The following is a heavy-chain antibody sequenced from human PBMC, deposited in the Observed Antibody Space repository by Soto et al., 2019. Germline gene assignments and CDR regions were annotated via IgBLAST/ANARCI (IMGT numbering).Heavy chain of an antibody. CDR3: AHKGYGDSTIDY. J-gene: IGHJ4*02. CDR2: IYWDDTK. CDR1: GFSLSTSGVG. Sequence: QITVKESGPTLVKPTQTLTATCTFSGFSLSTSGVGVAWIRQPPGKALEWLAVIYWDDTKHYSPSLKSRLTLTKDTSKNQVVLTMTNMDPVETATNYCAHKGYGDSTIDYWGQGTLVTVSS. D-gene: IGHD4-17*01. V-gene: IGHV2-5*02.